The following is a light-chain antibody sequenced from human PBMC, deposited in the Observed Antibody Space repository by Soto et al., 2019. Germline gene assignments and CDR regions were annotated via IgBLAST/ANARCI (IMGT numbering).Light chain of an antibody. CDR3: QQYGNSPAT. V-gene: IGKV3-20*01. J-gene: IGKJ3*01. Sequence: EIVLTQSPGTLSLSPGERATLSCRASQSVTSSYLAWYQQKPGQAPRLLIYGASSRATDIPDRFSGSGSGTDFTLTITSLEPEDFAVYYCQQYGNSPATFGPGTKVDIK. CDR1: QSVTSSY. CDR2: GAS.